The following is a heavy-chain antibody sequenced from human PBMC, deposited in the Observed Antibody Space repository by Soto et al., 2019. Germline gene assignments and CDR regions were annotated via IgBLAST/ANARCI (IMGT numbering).Heavy chain of an antibody. J-gene: IGHJ3*02. CDR3: ARAGDIVLVPAADDAFDI. CDR2: IIPIFGTA. V-gene: IGHV1-69*12. Sequence: QVQLVQSGAEVKKPGSSVKVSCKASGGTFSSYAISWVRQAPGQGLEWMGGIIPIFGTANYAQKFQGRVTITADESTSTAYIDLSSLESEDTAVYYCARAGDIVLVPAADDAFDIWGQGTMVTVSS. D-gene: IGHD2-2*01. CDR1: GGTFSSYA.